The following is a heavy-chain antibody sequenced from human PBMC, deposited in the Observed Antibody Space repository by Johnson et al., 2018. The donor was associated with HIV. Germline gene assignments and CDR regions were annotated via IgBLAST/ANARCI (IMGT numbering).Heavy chain of an antibody. V-gene: IGHV3-30*04. CDR3: TTDWGLWFGELLHDAFDI. J-gene: IGHJ3*02. CDR2: ISYDGGSK. Sequence: QVQLVESGGGVVQPGRSLRLSCAASGFTFSSYAMHWVRQAPGKGLEWVAVISYDGGSKYYADSVKGRFTVSRDNSKNTLYLQMNSLKTEDTAVYYCTTDWGLWFGELLHDAFDIWGQGTMVTVSS. D-gene: IGHD3-10*01. CDR1: GFTFSSYA.